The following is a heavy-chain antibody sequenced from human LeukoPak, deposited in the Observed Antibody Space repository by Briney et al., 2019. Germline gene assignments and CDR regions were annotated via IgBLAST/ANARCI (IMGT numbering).Heavy chain of an antibody. CDR1: GFTLSSYA. V-gene: IGHV3-48*02. J-gene: IGHJ4*02. Sequence: TGGSLRLSCAASGFTLSSYAMSWVRQAPGKGLEWVSYISSSSSTIYYADSVKGRFTISRDNAKNSLYLQMNSLRDEDTAVYYCARPSIVGATGVGYFDYWGQGTLVTVSS. CDR3: ARPSIVGATGVGYFDY. CDR2: ISSSSSTI. D-gene: IGHD1-26*01.